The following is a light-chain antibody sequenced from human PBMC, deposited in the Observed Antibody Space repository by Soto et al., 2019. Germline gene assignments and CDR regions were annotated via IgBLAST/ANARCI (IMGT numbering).Light chain of an antibody. J-gene: IGKJ3*01. CDR1: QNVNCW. CDR3: QQYNSYSGFF. V-gene: IGKV1-5*03. CDR2: KAS. Sequence: DIPMTQSPSTLSASVGDRVIITCRASQNVNCWLAWFQHKPGQVPQLLIHKASILESGVPSRFRGSGSGTEFTLTLSGRQPDDFAPYCCQQYNSYSGFFFGPGTKLDIK.